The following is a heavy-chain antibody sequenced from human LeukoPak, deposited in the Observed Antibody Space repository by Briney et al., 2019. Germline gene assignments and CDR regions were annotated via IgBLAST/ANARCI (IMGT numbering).Heavy chain of an antibody. CDR1: GFTLSTHE. V-gene: IGHV3-48*03. Sequence: GGSLSLSCAASGFTLSTHEMNWVRQAPGGGLDWVSYTTTCGSTTTYADSVKGRFTISRDNAKNSLYLQMSGLRAEDTAVYYCARGDFYDTSGWLFFYWGQGTLVTVSS. J-gene: IGHJ4*02. CDR3: ARGDFYDTSGWLFFY. D-gene: IGHD3-22*01. CDR2: TTTCGSTT.